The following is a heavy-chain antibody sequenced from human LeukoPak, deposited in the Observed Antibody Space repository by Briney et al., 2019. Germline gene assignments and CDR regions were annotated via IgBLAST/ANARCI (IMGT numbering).Heavy chain of an antibody. CDR3: ARDPAGMTVSGVAEYNYGMDV. CDR2: ISGSSTYI. D-gene: IGHD3-3*01. J-gene: IGHJ6*02. CDR1: GFTFSNYA. V-gene: IGHV3-21*01. Sequence: PGGSLRLSCVASGFTFSNYAMNWVRQAPGKGLEWVSSISGSSTYIYYADSVKGRFTISRDNAKNSVSLQMNSLTVEDTAVYYCARDPAGMTVSGVAEYNYGMDVWGQGTTVTVSS.